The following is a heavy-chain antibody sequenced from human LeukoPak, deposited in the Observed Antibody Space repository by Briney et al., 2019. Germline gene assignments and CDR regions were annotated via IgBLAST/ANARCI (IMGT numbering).Heavy chain of an antibody. CDR2: IKQDGSEK. Sequence: GGSLRLSCAAPGFTFSSYWMSWVRQAPGKGLEWVANIKQDGSEKYYVDSVKGRFTISRDNAKNSLYLQMSSLRAEDTAVYYCARDQSVNYYGSGSYYYYMDVWGKGTTVTVSS. D-gene: IGHD3-10*01. CDR3: ARDQSVNYYGSGSYYYYMDV. J-gene: IGHJ6*03. V-gene: IGHV3-7*01. CDR1: GFTFSSYW.